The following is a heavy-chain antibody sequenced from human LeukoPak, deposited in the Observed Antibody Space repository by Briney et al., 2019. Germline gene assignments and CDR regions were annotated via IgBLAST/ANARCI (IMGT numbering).Heavy chain of an antibody. J-gene: IGHJ4*02. CDR3: ARLLKKGHYGSADY. CDR1: GGTFSSYA. Sequence: GASVKVSCKASGGTFSSYAISWVRQAPGQGLEWMGGIIPIFGTANYAQKFQGRVKITADESTSTAYMELSSLRSEDTAVYYCARLLKKGHYGSADYWGQGTLVTVSS. D-gene: IGHD3-10*01. CDR2: IIPIFGTA. V-gene: IGHV1-69*13.